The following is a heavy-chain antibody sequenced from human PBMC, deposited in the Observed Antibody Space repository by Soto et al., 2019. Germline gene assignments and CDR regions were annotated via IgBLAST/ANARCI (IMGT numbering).Heavy chain of an antibody. CDR3: ARLGDVSYYYYMDV. CDR2: IYYSGST. D-gene: IGHD3-16*01. J-gene: IGHJ6*03. CDR1: GGSISSYY. V-gene: IGHV4-59*08. Sequence: TLSLTCTVSGGSISSYYWSWIRQPPGKGLEWIGYIYYSGSTNYNPSLKSRVTISVDTSKNQFSLKLSSVTAADTAVYYCARLGDVSYYYYMDVWGKGTTVTVSS.